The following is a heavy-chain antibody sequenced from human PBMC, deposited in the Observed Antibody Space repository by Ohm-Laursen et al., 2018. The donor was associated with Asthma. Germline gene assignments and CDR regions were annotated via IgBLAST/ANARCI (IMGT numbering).Heavy chain of an antibody. J-gene: IGHJ6*02. D-gene: IGHD4-17*01. V-gene: IGHV3-23*01. CDR3: AKDLYGERLSSYYYYYGMDV. CDR2: IIGSGADT. CDR1: GFAFSSYA. Sequence: LRLSCSASGFAFSSYAMSWVRQAPGKGLECVSAIIGSGADTYYADSVKGRFTISRDNSKNTLYLQMNSLRAEDTAVYYCAKDLYGERLSSYYYYYGMDVWGQGTTVTVSS.